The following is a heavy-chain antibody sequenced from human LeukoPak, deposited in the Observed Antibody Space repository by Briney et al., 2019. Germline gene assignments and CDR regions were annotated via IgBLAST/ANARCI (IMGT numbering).Heavy chain of an antibody. CDR1: GYTFTSYY. V-gene: IGHV1-46*01. D-gene: IGHD3-16*02. J-gene: IGHJ5*02. CDR2: INPSGGST. CDR3: ARGVNMITFGGVIVIPVLWWFDP. Sequence: GVSVKVSCKASGYTFTSYYMHWVRQPPGQGLEWMGIINPSGGSTTYAQKFQGRVTMTRDTSTRTVYMELSSLRSEDTAVYYCARGVNMITFGGVIVIPVLWWFDPWGQGTLVTVSS.